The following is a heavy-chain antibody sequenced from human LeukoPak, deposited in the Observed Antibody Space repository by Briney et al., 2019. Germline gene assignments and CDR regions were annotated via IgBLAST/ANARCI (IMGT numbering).Heavy chain of an antibody. D-gene: IGHD3-9*01. J-gene: IGHJ4*02. CDR2: IIPIFGTA. CDR1: GGTFSSYA. Sequence: ASVKVSCKASGGTFSSYAISWVRQAPGQGLEWMGGIIPIFGTANYAQKLQGRVTMTTDTSTSTAYMELRSLRSDDTAVYYCARGVMDYDILTGYYLGYWGQGTLVTVSS. V-gene: IGHV1-69*05. CDR3: ARGVMDYDILTGYYLGY.